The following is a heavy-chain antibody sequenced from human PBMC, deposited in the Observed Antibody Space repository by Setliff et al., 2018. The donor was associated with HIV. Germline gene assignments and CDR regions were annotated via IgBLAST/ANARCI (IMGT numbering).Heavy chain of an antibody. CDR3: ARRGVGTSDAFDL. CDR2: INPNSGDT. CDR1: GYTFTGYY. Sequence: ASVKVSCKASGYTFTGYYIHWVRQAPGQGLEWVGRINPNSGDTNYAQKFQGRVTMTRDTSINTAYMDLGRLRSDDTAVYYCARRGVGTSDAFDLWGQGTTVTVSS. J-gene: IGHJ3*01. D-gene: IGHD2-8*01. V-gene: IGHV1-2*06.